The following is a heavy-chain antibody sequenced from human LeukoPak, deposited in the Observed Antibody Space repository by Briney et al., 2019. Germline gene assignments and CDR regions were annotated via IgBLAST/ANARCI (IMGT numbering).Heavy chain of an antibody. D-gene: IGHD2-8*01. CDR1: GGSFSGYY. Sequence: PSETLSLTCAVYGGSFSGYYWSWIRQPPGKGLEWIGEINHSGTTNYNPSLKSRVTISVDTSKNQFSLKLISVTAADTAMYYCASTEDCIHGVCFNNDYWGQGTLVTVSS. CDR3: ASTEDCIHGVCFNNDY. J-gene: IGHJ4*02. V-gene: IGHV4-34*01. CDR2: INHSGTT.